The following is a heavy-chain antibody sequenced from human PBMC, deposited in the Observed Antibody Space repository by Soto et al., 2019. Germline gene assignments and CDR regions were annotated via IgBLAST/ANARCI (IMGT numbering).Heavy chain of an antibody. D-gene: IGHD2-15*01. V-gene: IGHV4-31*03. Sequence: PSETLSLTCTVSGGSISSGGYYWSWIRQHPGKGLEWIGYIYYSGSTYYNPSLKSRVTISVDTSKNQFSLKLSSVTAADTAVYYCARAIGEIVVVVAASVLYFDYWGQGTLVTVSS. CDR3: ARAIGEIVVVVAASVLYFDY. J-gene: IGHJ4*02. CDR1: GGSISSGGYY. CDR2: IYYSGST.